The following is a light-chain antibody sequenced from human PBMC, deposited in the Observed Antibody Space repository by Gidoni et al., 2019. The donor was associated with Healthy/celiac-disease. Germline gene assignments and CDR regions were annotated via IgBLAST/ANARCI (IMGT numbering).Light chain of an antibody. CDR2: AAS. V-gene: IGKV1-6*01. CDR1: QVIRND. CDR3: LQDYNYPRT. Sequence: AIQMTQSPSSLSASVGDRVTITCRASQVIRNDLGWYQQKPGKAPKLLIYAASSLQSGVPSRFSGSGSGTDFTLTISSLQPEDFATYYCLQDYNYPRTFXQXTKVEVK. J-gene: IGKJ1*01.